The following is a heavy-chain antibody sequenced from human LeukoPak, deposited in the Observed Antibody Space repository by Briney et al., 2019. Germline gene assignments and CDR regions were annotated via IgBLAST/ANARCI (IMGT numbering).Heavy chain of an antibody. Sequence: GASVKVSCKASGYTFTSYDINWVRQATGQGLEWMGWMNPNSGNTGYAQKFQGRVTMTRNTSISTAYMELSSLRSEDTAVYYCARGPLLDGDYGDYYFDYWGQGTLVTVSS. CDR3: ARGPLLDGDYGDYYFDY. J-gene: IGHJ4*02. V-gene: IGHV1-8*01. CDR2: MNPNSGNT. D-gene: IGHD4-17*01. CDR1: GYTFTSYD.